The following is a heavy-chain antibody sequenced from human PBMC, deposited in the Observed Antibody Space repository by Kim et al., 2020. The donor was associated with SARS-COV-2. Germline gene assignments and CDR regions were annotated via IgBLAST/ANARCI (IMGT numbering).Heavy chain of an antibody. V-gene: IGHV1-18*01. CDR2: ISAYNGNT. Sequence: ASVKVSCKASGYTFTSYGISWVRQAPGQGLEWMGWISAYNGNTNYAQKLQGRVTMTTDTSTSTAYMELRSLRSDDTAVYYCARATYCSGGSCYRGGAFDIWGQGTMVTVSS. J-gene: IGHJ3*02. CDR1: GYTFTSYG. D-gene: IGHD2-15*01. CDR3: ARATYCSGGSCYRGGAFDI.